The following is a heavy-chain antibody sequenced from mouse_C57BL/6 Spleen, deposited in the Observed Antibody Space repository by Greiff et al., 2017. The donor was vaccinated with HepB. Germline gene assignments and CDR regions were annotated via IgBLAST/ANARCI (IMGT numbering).Heavy chain of an antibody. CDR2: IYPRSGNT. Sequence: QVQLKESGAELARPGASVKLSCKASGYTFTSYGISWVKQRTGQGLEWIGEIYPRSGNTYYNEKFKGKATLTADKSSSTAYMELRSLTSEDSAVYFCARAPTDYWGQGTTLTVSS. V-gene: IGHV1-81*01. CDR3: ARAPTDY. D-gene: IGHD2-10*01. J-gene: IGHJ2*01. CDR1: GYTFTSYG.